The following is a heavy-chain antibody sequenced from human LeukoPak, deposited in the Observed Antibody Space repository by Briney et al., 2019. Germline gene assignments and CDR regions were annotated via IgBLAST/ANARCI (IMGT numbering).Heavy chain of an antibody. J-gene: IGHJ4*02. CDR2: ISSSSSYI. D-gene: IGHD6-13*01. V-gene: IGHV3-21*01. Sequence: GGSLRLSCAASGFTFSSYSMNWVRQAPGKGLEWVSSISSSSSYIYYADSVKGRFTISRDNAKNSLYLQMNSLGAEDTAVYYCARERAYSSSWYVDYWGQGTLVTVSS. CDR3: ARERAYSSSWYVDY. CDR1: GFTFSSYS.